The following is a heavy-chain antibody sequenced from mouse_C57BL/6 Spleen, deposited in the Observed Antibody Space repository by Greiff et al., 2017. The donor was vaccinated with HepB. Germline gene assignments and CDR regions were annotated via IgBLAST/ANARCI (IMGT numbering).Heavy chain of an antibody. V-gene: IGHV1-72*01. Sequence: QVQLQQPGAELVKPGASVKLSCKASGYTFTSYWMHWVKQRPGRGLEWIGRIDPNSGGTKYNEKFKSKATLTVDKPSSTAYMQLSSLTSEDSAVYYCARESGYDYDEGTWFAYWGQGTLVTVSA. CDR2: IDPNSGGT. J-gene: IGHJ3*01. CDR3: ARESGYDYDEGTWFAY. CDR1: GYTFTSYW. D-gene: IGHD2-4*01.